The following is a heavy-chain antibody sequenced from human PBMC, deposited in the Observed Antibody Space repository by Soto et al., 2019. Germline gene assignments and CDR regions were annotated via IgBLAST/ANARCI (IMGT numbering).Heavy chain of an antibody. D-gene: IGHD3-22*01. CDR1: GGPISGRNYY. V-gene: IGHV4-39*02. J-gene: IGHJ4*02. CDR2: IFYSGST. CDR3: ARYYDSSSTYYFDD. Sequence: QLQLQESGPGLVKPSETLSLTCTVSGGPISGRNYYWGWIRQSPGKGLEWIGNIFYSGSTYYNPSLKGRVTISVDTATNHFSLKLSSVTAADTAVYYCARYYDSSSTYYFDDWGQGTLVTVSS.